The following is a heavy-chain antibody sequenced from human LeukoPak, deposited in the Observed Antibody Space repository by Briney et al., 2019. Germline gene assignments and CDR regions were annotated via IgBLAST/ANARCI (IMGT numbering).Heavy chain of an antibody. CDR2: IYYSGST. V-gene: IGHV4-59*01. Sequence: SETLSLTCTVSGGSISSYYWSWIRQPPGKGLEWIGYIYYSGSTNYNPSLKSRVTISVDTSKNQFSLKLSSVTAADTAVYYCARDYYDSSDLYNWFDPWGQGTLVTVSS. CDR1: GGSISSYY. CDR3: ARDYYDSSDLYNWFDP. D-gene: IGHD3-22*01. J-gene: IGHJ5*02.